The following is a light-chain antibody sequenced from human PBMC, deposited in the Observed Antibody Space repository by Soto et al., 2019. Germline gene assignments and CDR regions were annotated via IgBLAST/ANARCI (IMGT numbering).Light chain of an antibody. Sequence: IVLAQSPGTLSLSPGERATLSCRASQRVTNSFLAWYQQKPGQAPRLLIYGASRRATGIPDRFTGSGSGTDVTLTISRLEPEDFAVYYCQQYVSSPWAFGQGTKVEI. CDR1: QRVTNSF. V-gene: IGKV3-20*01. CDR2: GAS. CDR3: QQYVSSPWA. J-gene: IGKJ1*01.